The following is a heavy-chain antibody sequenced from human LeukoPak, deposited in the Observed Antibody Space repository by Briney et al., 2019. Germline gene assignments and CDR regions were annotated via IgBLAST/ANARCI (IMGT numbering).Heavy chain of an antibody. J-gene: IGHJ4*02. CDR1: GYSFTSYW. CDR3: ARRYYYGSGSSKEKAYYFDY. D-gene: IGHD3-10*01. CDR2: IYPGDSDT. V-gene: IGHV5-51*01. Sequence: GESLKISCKGSGYSFTSYWIGWVRQMPGKGLEWMGIIYPGDSDTRYSPSFQGRVTISADKSISTAYLQWSSLKASDTAMYYCARRYYYGSGSSKEKAYYFDYWGQGTLVTVSS.